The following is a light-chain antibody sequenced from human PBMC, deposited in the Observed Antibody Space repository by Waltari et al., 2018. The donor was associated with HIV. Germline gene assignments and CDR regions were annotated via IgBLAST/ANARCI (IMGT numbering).Light chain of an antibody. Sequence: DIQMTQSPSPLSASVGASVSITCRASQTVTNKVNWYQQKPGKAPEVLIYDASTLQSGVPSRFRGGGSGTDFTLTITSLQPDDFATYFCQQSYSSPLTFGPGTKVDVK. V-gene: IGKV1-39*01. CDR1: QTVTNK. CDR2: DAS. CDR3: QQSYSSPLT. J-gene: IGKJ3*01.